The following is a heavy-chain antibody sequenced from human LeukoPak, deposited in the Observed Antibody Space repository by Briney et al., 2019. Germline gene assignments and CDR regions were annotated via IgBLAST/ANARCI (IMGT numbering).Heavy chain of an antibody. V-gene: IGHV1-2*02. D-gene: IGHD5-24*01. CDR1: GYTFTGYY. J-gene: IGHJ4*02. CDR3: ARVSGWLQFTYYFDS. Sequence: ASVKVSCKASGYTFTGYYMHWVRQAPGQGLEWMVWSNPNIGATNYAQKFQGRVTMTRDTSNSTAYMELGRLRSADTAVYYCARVSGWLQFTYYFDSWGQGTLVTVSS. CDR2: SNPNIGAT.